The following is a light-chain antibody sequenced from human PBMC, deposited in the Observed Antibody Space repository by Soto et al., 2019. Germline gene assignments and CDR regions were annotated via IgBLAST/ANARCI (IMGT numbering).Light chain of an antibody. J-gene: IGKJ5*01. CDR2: WAS. CDR3: QQSYSTPIT. CDR1: QSVLYSPNNKNY. Sequence: DIVMTQSPDSLAVSLGERATINCKSSQSVLYSPNNKNYLAWYQQKPGQPPKLLIYWASTRESGVPDRFSGSGSGTDFTLTISSLQPEDFATYYCQQSYSTPITFGQGTRLEI. V-gene: IGKV4-1*01.